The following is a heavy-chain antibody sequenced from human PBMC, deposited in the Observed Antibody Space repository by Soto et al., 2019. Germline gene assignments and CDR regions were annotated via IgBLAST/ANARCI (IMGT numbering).Heavy chain of an antibody. V-gene: IGHV4-59*01. J-gene: IGHJ6*02. CDR3: ARDYGWEHQDYYYYYGMDV. CDR1: GCSISSYY. Sequence: SETLSLTCTVSGCSISSYYWSWIRQPPGKGLEWIGYIYYSGSTNYNPSLKSRVTISVDTSKNQFSLKLSSVTAVDTAVYYCARDYGWEHQDYYYYYGMDVWGQGTTVTVSS. D-gene: IGHD1-26*01. CDR2: IYYSGST.